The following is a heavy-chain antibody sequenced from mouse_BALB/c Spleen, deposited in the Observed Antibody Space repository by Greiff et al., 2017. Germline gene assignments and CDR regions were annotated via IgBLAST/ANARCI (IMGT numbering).Heavy chain of an antibody. J-gene: IGHJ2*01. D-gene: IGHD2-3*01. CDR3: AREGGYDGYYTDY. Sequence: VQLQQPGAELVKPGASVKLSCKASVYTFTSYWMHWVKQRPGQGLEWIGEINPSNGRTNYNEKFKSKATLTVDKSSSTAYMQLSSLTSEDSAVYYCAREGGYDGYYTDYWGQGTTLTVSS. CDR2: INPSNGRT. CDR1: VYTFTSYW. V-gene: IGHV1S81*02.